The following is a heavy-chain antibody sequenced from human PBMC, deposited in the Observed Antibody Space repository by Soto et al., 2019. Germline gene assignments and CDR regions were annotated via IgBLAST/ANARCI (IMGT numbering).Heavy chain of an antibody. J-gene: IGHJ4*02. Sequence: GGSLRLSCAASGFTFTRYSMNWVRQAPGKGLEWVSSISSTTNYIYYADSMKGRFTVSRDNAKNSVYLEMNSLSAEDTAVYYCARESEDLTSNFDYCGQGTLVTVSS. CDR3: ARESEDLTSNFDY. CDR1: GFTFTRYS. V-gene: IGHV3-21*01. CDR2: ISSTTNYI.